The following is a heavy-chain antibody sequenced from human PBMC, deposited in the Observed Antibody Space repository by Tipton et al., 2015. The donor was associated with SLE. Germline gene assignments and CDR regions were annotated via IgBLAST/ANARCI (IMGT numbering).Heavy chain of an antibody. CDR1: GYSFASYW. CDR3: ARHHGGREYYFDH. Sequence: VQLVQSGAEVKKPGESLRISCKASGYSFASYWIGWVRQMPGKGLEWVGIIYPADSDTRYSPSFQGQVTISADKSISTAYLQWTSLQASDSAMYFCARHHGGREYYFDHWGQGTMVTVSS. J-gene: IGHJ4*02. D-gene: IGHD2/OR15-2a*01. V-gene: IGHV5-51*03. CDR2: IYPADSDT.